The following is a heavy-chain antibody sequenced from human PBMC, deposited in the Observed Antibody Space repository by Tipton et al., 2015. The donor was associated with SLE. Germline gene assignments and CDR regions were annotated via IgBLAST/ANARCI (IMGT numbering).Heavy chain of an antibody. Sequence: TLSLTCSVSGGAISSSSYYWGWIRQPPGKGLEWIGTIYHSGKTFYNPSLKSRATIFVDTSNNQFALKLTTVTATDTGVYYCVTGGDQAKTGYWGQGTLVIVS. V-gene: IGHV4-39*01. CDR2: IYHSGKT. J-gene: IGHJ4*02. CDR1: GGAISSSSYY. D-gene: IGHD2-21*01. CDR3: VTGGDQAKTGY.